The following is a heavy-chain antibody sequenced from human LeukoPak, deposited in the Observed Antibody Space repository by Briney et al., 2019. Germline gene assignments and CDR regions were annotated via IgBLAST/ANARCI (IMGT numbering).Heavy chain of an antibody. CDR3: AKDWKRGYYYDSCGYLPDY. CDR1: GFTFSSYG. D-gene: IGHD3-22*01. V-gene: IGHV3-30*18. CDR2: ISYDGSNK. J-gene: IGHJ4*02. Sequence: PGRSLRLSCAASGFTFSSYGMHWVRQAPGKGLEWVAVISYDGSNKYYADSVKGRFTISRDNSKNTLYLQMNSLRAEDTAVYYCAKDWKRGYYYDSCGYLPDYWGQGTLVTVSS.